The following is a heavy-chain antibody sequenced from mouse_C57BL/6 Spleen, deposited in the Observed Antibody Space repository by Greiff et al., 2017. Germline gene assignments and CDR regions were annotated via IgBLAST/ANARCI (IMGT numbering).Heavy chain of an antibody. CDR2: INPSSGYT. V-gene: IGHV1-7*01. CDR3: TSSHYGSSYGYFDV. J-gene: IGHJ1*03. D-gene: IGHD1-1*01. Sequence: VQLQQSGAELAKPGASVKLSCKASGYTFTSYWMHWVKQRPGQGLEWIGYINPSSGYTKYNQTFKDKATLTADKSSSTSYMQLSSLAYEDSAVYYCTSSHYGSSYGYFDVWGTGTTVTVSS. CDR1: GYTFTSYW.